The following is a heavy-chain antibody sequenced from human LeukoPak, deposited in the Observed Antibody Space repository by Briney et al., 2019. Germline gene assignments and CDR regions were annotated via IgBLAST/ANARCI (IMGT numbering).Heavy chain of an antibody. CDR2: ISWNSGSI. CDR1: GFTFDDYA. Sequence: HPGGSLRLSCAASGFTFDDYAMHWVRQAPGKGLEWVSGISWNSGSIGYADSVKGRFTISRDNAKNSLYLQMNSLRAEDTALYYCAKGVAGGRYYYMDVWGKGTTVTISS. V-gene: IGHV3-9*01. J-gene: IGHJ6*03. D-gene: IGHD6-13*01. CDR3: AKGVAGGRYYYMDV.